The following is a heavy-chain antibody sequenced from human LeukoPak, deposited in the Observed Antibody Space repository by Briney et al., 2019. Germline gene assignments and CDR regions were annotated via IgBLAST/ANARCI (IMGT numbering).Heavy chain of an antibody. CDR1: GFTVSSSY. D-gene: IGHD4-17*01. CDR2: IDSGGNT. CDR3: ARRVTTGSYFDL. V-gene: IGHV3-66*01. J-gene: IGHJ2*01. Sequence: VGSLRLSCAVSGFTVSSSYMSWVRQAPGKGLEWVSFIDSGGNTYYTDSVKGRFTISIDNSKNTLYLQMNSLRAEDTAVYYCARRVTTGSYFDLWGRGTLVTVSS.